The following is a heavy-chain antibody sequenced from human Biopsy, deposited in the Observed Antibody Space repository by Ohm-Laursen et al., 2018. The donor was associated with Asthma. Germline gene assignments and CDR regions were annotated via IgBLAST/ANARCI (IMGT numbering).Heavy chain of an antibody. CDR3: ARTYYDFLTGQVKDVFGV. J-gene: IGHJ3*01. D-gene: IGHD3-9*01. CDR2: VNTGNGDT. Sequence: SVKVSCKVSGYNFISFAMHWVRQAPGQRLEWMGWVNTGNGDTKYSQKFQGRVTITRDTSASTAYMELRSLRSEDTATYYCARTYYDFLTGQVKDVFGVWGQGTMVTVSS. CDR1: GYNFISFA. V-gene: IGHV1-3*04.